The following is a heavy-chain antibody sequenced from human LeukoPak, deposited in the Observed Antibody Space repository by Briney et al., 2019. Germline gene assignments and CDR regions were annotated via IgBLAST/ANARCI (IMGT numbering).Heavy chain of an antibody. V-gene: IGHV3-15*01. CDR3: TADLIAVPH. Sequence: PGGSLRLSCAASGFTFSNACMSWVRQAPGKGLEWVGRIKSNTDGGTTDYAAPVKCRFTISRADSKNTLYLQINSLKTEHTANHYRTADLIAVPHSGPGTQVTASS. CDR2: IKSNTDGGTT. CDR1: GFTFSNAC. D-gene: IGHD6-19*01. J-gene: IGHJ4*01.